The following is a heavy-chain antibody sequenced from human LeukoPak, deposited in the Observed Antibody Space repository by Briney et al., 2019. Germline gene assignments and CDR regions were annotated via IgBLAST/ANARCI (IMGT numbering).Heavy chain of an antibody. J-gene: IGHJ4*02. CDR2: INPNSGGT. Sequence: ASVKVSCKASGYTFTGYYMHWVRQAPGQGLEWMGWINPNSGGTNYAQKFQGRVTMTRDTSISTAYMELSRLRSDDTAVYYCARAPYSSSWYGWDYWGQGTLVTVSS. CDR1: GYTFTGYY. V-gene: IGHV1-2*02. CDR3: ARAPYSSSWYGWDY. D-gene: IGHD6-13*01.